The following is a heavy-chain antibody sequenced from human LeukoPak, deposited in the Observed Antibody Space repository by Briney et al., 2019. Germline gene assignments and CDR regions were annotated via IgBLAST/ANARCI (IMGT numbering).Heavy chain of an antibody. V-gene: IGHV1-2*06. CDR1: GYTFNKYD. CDR2: INPNSGDT. D-gene: IGHD2-21*02. Sequence: ASVKVSCKASGYTFNKYDITWVRQAPGQGLEWMGRINPNSGDTNYAQKFQGRVTMTRDTSISTAYMELSRLRSDDTAVYYCARDYCGGDCFPDYWGQGTLVTVSS. CDR3: ARDYCGGDCFPDY. J-gene: IGHJ4*02.